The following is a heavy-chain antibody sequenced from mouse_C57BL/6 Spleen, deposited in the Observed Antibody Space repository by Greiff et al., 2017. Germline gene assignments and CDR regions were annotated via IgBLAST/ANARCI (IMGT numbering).Heavy chain of an antibody. J-gene: IGHJ2*01. CDR2: INYDGSST. V-gene: IGHV5-16*01. CDR3: AREGSNFYFDY. Sequence: EVQVVESKGGLVQPGSSMKLSCTASGFTFSDYYMAWVRQVPEKGLEWVANINYDGSSTYYLDSLKSRFIISRDNAKNILYLQMSSLKSEDTATYYCAREGSNFYFDYWGQGTTLTVSS. CDR1: GFTFSDYY. D-gene: IGHD2-5*01.